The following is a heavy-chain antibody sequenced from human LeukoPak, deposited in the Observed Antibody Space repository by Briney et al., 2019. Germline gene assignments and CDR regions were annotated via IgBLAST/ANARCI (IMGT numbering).Heavy chain of an antibody. V-gene: IGHV3-21*01. D-gene: IGHD3-9*01. CDR3: ASFDILTGYASLYNWFDP. Sequence: RGSLRLSCAPSGFTFSSYSINCVRQAAGKWLEWVSSIISSSSYIYYADSVKGRFTISRDNAKNSLYLQMNSLRAEDTAVYYCASFDILTGYASLYNWFDPWGQGTLVTVSS. CDR2: IISSSSYI. J-gene: IGHJ5*02. CDR1: GFTFSSYS.